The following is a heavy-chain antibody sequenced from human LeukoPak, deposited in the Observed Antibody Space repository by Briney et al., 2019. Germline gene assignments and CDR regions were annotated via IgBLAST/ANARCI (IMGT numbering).Heavy chain of an antibody. CDR1: GGTXSSYA. D-gene: IGHD4-17*01. CDR3: ARRDYGDYGWFNP. CDR2: IIPILGIA. Sequence: ASVKVSCKASGGTXSSYAISWVRQAPGQGLEWMGRIIPILGIANYAQKFQGRVTITADKSTSTAYMELSSLRSEDTAVYYCARRDYGDYGWFNPWGQGTLVTVSS. V-gene: IGHV1-69*04. J-gene: IGHJ5*02.